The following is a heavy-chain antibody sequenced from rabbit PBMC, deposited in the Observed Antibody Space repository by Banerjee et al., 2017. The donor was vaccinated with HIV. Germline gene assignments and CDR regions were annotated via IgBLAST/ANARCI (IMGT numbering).Heavy chain of an antibody. CDR1: GFDFSSYYM. J-gene: IGHJ4*01. V-gene: IGHV1S45*01. CDR3: ARDLAGVIGWNFGL. D-gene: IGHD4-1*01. CDR2: IYAGKGAT. Sequence: QEQLVESGGGLVQPEGSLTLSCKASGFDFSSYYMSWVRQAPGKGLEWIGGIYAGKGATDYASWVNGRFTISKTSSTTVTLQMTSLTAADTATYFCARDLAGVIGWNFGLWGPGTLVTVS.